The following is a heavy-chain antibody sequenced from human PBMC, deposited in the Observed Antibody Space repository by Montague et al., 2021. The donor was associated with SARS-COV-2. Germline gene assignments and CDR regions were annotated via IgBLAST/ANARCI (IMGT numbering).Heavy chain of an antibody. D-gene: IGHD3-22*01. CDR2: ICYSGST. V-gene: IGHV4-39*01. CDR3: ARFPTSYYYDSKAAPATPDAFDI. J-gene: IGHJ3*02. Sequence: SETLSLTCTVSGGSISSSSYYWGWIRQPPGKGLEWIGSICYSGSTYYNPSLKSRVTISVDTSKNQFSLKLSSVTAADTAVYYCARFPTSYYYDSKAAPATPDAFDIWGQGTVVTVSP. CDR1: GGSISSSSYY.